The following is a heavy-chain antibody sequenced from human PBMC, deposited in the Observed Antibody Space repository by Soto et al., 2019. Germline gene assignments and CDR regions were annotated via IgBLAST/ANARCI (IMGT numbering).Heavy chain of an antibody. D-gene: IGHD2-15*01. CDR1: GYTFTSYG. V-gene: IGHV1-18*01. CDR3: ARYNVVVVAPDGAFDS. CDR2: ISAYNGNT. J-gene: IGHJ3*02. Sequence: ASVKVSCKASGYTFTSYGISWVRQAPGQGLEWMGWISAYNGNTNYAQKLQGRVTMTTDTSTSTAYMELRSLRSDDTAVYYCARYNVVVVAPDGAFDSWGQGTMVTVSS.